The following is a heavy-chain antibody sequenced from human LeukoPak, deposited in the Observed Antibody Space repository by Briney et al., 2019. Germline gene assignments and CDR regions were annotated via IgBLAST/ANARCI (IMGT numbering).Heavy chain of an antibody. D-gene: IGHD6-13*01. CDR1: GFSFSTCA. CDR3: ARDTGYSSSWYGYFDY. V-gene: IGHV3-30-3*01. J-gene: IGHJ4*02. Sequence: GGSLRLSCAASGFSFSTCAMNWVRQAPGKGLEWVAVISYDGSNKYYADSVKGRFTISRDNSKNTLYLQMNSLRAEDTAVYYCARDTGYSSSWYGYFDYWGQGTLVTVSS. CDR2: ISYDGSNK.